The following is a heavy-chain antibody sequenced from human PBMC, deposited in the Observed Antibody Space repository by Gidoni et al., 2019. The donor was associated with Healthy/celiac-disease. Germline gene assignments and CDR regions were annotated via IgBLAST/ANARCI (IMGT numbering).Heavy chain of an antibody. CDR2: SEYSGST. J-gene: IGHJ4*02. CDR1: GCSISSRSYY. CDR3: ARDGTPYYYDSSGYYYHLSPIDY. V-gene: IGHV4-39*07. D-gene: IGHD3-22*01. Sequence: QLQLQESGPGLVKPSETLSLPCTVSGCSISSRSYYWGWIRQSPGKGLEWIGSSEYSGSTYYNPSLKSRVTISVDTAKNQFSLKLSSVTAADTAVYYCARDGTPYYYDSSGYYYHLSPIDYWGQGTLVTVSS.